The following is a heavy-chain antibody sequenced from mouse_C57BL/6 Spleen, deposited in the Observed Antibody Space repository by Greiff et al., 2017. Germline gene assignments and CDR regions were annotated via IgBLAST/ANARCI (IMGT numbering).Heavy chain of an antibody. CDR2: IDPSDSET. CDR1: GYTFTSYW. V-gene: IGHV1-52*01. CDR3: AREGVVATSFDY. J-gene: IGHJ2*01. D-gene: IGHD1-1*01. Sequence: QVQLQQPGAELVRPGSSVKLSCKASGYTFTSYWMHWVKQRPIQGLEWIGNIDPSDSETHYNQKFKDKATLTVDKSSSTSYMQLSSLTSEYSAVYYCAREGVVATSFDYWGPGTTLTVSS.